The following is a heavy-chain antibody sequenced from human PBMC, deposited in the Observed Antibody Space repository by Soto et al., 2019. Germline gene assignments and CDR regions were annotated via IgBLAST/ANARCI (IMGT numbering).Heavy chain of an antibody. Sequence: SLKVSCKSIGGAISSYAIIWVRQAPGQGLEWMGGIIPVSGTTTYAQKFQARVTITADESTTSAYMELSSLRSEDTAVYYCARGPAVDVGPTYFDHWGQGTPVTVSS. CDR1: GGAISSYA. J-gene: IGHJ4*02. CDR3: ARGPAVDVGPTYFDH. CDR2: IIPVSGTT. D-gene: IGHD1-26*01. V-gene: IGHV1-69*13.